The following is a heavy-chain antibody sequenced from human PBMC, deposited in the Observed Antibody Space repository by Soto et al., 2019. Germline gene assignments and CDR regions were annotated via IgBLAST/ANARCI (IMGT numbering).Heavy chain of an antibody. V-gene: IGHV1-2*04. CDR3: ARGDSTDCSNGVCSFFYNHDMDV. Sequence: ASVKVSCKASGYSFTDYHIHWVRQAPGQGLEWLGRINPKSGGTSTAQKFQGWVAMTTDTSISTASMELTRLTSDDTAIYYCARGDSTDCSNGVCSFFYNHDMDVWGQGTTVTVSS. J-gene: IGHJ6*02. CDR2: INPKSGGT. CDR1: GYSFTDYH. D-gene: IGHD2-8*01.